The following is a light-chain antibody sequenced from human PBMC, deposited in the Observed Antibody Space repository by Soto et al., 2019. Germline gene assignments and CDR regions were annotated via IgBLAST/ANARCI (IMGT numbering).Light chain of an antibody. V-gene: IGKV1-5*03. J-gene: IGKJ1*01. CDR1: QSISSW. Sequence: DIQMTQSPSTLSASVGDRLTITCRASQSISSWLAWYQQKPGKAPNLLIFKASTLDSGVPSRFSGSGSETEFTLTISSLQPEDVATYFCQQYNSYSGTFGQGTKVDIK. CDR3: QQYNSYSGT. CDR2: KAS.